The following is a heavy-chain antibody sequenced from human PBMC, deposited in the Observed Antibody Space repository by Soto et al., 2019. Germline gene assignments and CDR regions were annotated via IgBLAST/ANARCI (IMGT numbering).Heavy chain of an antibody. CDR1: GFSLSNAGLG. CDR3: ASTSSTSWYWFDP. CDR2: IFSNDEK. Sequence: QVTVKESGPVLVKPTETLTLTCTVSGFSLSNAGLGVSWIRQPPGKALEWLAHIFSNDEKSYSTSLKTRLTVSKDTSKSQVGLTMTNMDPVDTATYYCASTSSTSWYWFDPWGQGTLVTVSS. J-gene: IGHJ5*02. D-gene: IGHD6-13*01. V-gene: IGHV2-26*04.